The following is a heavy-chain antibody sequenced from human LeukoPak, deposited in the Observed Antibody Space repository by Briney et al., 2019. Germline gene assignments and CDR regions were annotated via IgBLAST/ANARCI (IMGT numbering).Heavy chain of an antibody. V-gene: IGHV4-39*07. CDR2: IYYSGST. CDR3: ATLGSSSGYYYYFDH. D-gene: IGHD3-22*01. J-gene: IGHJ4*02. CDR1: GGSISSSSYY. Sequence: PSETLSLTCTVSGGSISSSSYYWGWIRQPPGKGLEWIGSIYYSGSTYYNPSLKSRVTISVDTSKNQFSLKLSSVTAADTAVYYCATLGSSSGYYYYFDHWGQGTLVTVSS.